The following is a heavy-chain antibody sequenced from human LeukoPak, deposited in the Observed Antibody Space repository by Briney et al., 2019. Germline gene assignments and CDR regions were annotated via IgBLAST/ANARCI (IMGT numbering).Heavy chain of an antibody. CDR3: AKQSGPTMIVVVGFADY. J-gene: IGHJ4*02. V-gene: IGHV3-23*01. Sequence: GGSLRLSCAASGFTFSSYAMSWVRQAPGKGLEWVSAISGSGGSTYYADSVKGRFTISRDNSKNTLYLQMDSLRAEDTAVYYCAKQSGPTMIVVVGFADYWGQGTLVTVSS. CDR1: GFTFSSYA. D-gene: IGHD3-22*01. CDR2: ISGSGGST.